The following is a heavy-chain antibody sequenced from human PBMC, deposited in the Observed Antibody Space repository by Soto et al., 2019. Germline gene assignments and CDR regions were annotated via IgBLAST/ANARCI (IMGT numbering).Heavy chain of an antibody. CDR1: GYTFTSYG. CDR3: ARGRNSVQEFHRYYDSSGYYQN. Sequence: VASVKVSCKASGYTFTSYGISWVRQAPGQGLEWMGWISAYNGNTNYAQKLQGRVTMTTDTSTSTAYMELRSLRSDDTAVYYCARGRNSVQEFHRYYDSSGYYQNWGQGXLVTVYS. D-gene: IGHD3-22*01. J-gene: IGHJ4*02. CDR2: ISAYNGNT. V-gene: IGHV1-18*04.